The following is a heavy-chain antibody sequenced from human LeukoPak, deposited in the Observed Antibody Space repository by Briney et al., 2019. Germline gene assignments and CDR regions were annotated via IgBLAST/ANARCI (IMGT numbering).Heavy chain of an antibody. D-gene: IGHD2-15*01. V-gene: IGHV4-59*08. CDR3: ARSPYCSGGSCP. CDR1: GGSISSFF. CDR2: IYYSGST. J-gene: IGHJ5*02. Sequence: SETLSLTCTVSGGSISSFFWSWIRQPPGKGLEWIGYIYYSGSTNYNPSLKSRVTISVDTSKNQFSLKLSSVTAADTAVYYCARSPYCSGGSCPWGQGTLVTVSS.